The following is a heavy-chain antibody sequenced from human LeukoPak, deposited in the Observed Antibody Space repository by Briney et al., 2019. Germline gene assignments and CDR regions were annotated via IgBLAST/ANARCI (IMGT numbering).Heavy chain of an antibody. V-gene: IGHV4-59*01. D-gene: IGHD2-15*01. CDR3: ARGSRVGFDY. Sequence: SETLSLTCTVSGGSISSYYWSWIRQPPGKGLEWIGYIYYSGSTNYNPSLKSRVTISVDTSKNQFSLKLSSVTAADTAVYYCARGSRVGFDYWGQGTLATVSS. J-gene: IGHJ4*02. CDR2: IYYSGST. CDR1: GGSISSYY.